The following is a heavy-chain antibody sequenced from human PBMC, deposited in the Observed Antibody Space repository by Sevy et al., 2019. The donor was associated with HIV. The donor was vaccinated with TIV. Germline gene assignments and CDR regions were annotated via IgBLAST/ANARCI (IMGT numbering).Heavy chain of an antibody. Sequence: GGSLRLSCAASGFTFSSYEMNWVRQAPGKGLEWVSYISSSGSTIYYADSVKGRFTISRDNAKNSLYLQMNSLGAEDTAVYYCARIAAAGPHDAFDIWGQGTMVTVSS. D-gene: IGHD6-13*01. CDR3: ARIAAAGPHDAFDI. J-gene: IGHJ3*02. V-gene: IGHV3-48*03. CDR2: ISSSGSTI. CDR1: GFTFSSYE.